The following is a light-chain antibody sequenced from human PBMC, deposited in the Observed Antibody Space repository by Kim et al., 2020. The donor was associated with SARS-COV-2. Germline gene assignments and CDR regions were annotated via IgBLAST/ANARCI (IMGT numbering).Light chain of an antibody. J-gene: IGKJ1*01. CDR3: QQYNSYWT. Sequence: SASVGDRVTITGRASQSISSCLAWYQQKPGKAPKLLIYKASSLESGVPSRFSGSGSETEFTLTISSLQPDDFATYYCQQYNSYWTFGQGTKVDIK. CDR2: KAS. V-gene: IGKV1-5*03. CDR1: QSISSC.